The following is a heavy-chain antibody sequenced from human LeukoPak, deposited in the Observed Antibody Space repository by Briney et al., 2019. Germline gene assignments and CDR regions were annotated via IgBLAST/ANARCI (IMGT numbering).Heavy chain of an antibody. J-gene: IGHJ6*02. CDR2: INPNSGAI. Sequence: ASVTVSCKASGYTFSAFYMHWVRQAPGQGLEWMGWINPNSGAINYAQKFQGRVTMTRDTSISIAYMELSRLRSDDTAVYYCARDKALVGPGSYFSSYGMDVWGQGTTVTVSS. CDR3: ARDKALVGPGSYFSSYGMDV. D-gene: IGHD3-10*01. CDR1: GYTFSAFY. V-gene: IGHV1-2*02.